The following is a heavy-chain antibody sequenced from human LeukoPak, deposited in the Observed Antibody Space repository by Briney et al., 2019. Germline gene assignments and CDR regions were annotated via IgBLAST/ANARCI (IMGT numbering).Heavy chain of an antibody. D-gene: IGHD2-2*01. V-gene: IGHV1-46*01. CDR2: INPSGGST. J-gene: IGHJ4*02. Sequence: ASVKVSCKASGYTFTSYCMHWVRQAPGQGLEWMGIINPSGGSTSYAQKFQGRVTMTRDTSTSTVYMELSSLRSEDTAVYYCASQTHETEKYCSSTSCYAQWGYFDYWGQGTLVTVSS. CDR1: GYTFTSYC. CDR3: ASQTHETEKYCSSTSCYAQWGYFDY.